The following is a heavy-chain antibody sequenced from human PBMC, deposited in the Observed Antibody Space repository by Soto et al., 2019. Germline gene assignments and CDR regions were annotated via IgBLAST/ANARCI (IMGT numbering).Heavy chain of an antibody. D-gene: IGHD5-18*01. Sequence: SEALSLPCTVSGGSITNYYWSWIRQPPVKGLEWIGFIYYSGSTNYNPSLKSRVTISVATSKNQVSLKLSSVTAADTAVYYCARDGTAVAAGYYGMDVWGQGTTVTVSS. CDR1: GGSITNYY. CDR3: ARDGTAVAAGYYGMDV. V-gene: IGHV4-59*01. CDR2: IYYSGST. J-gene: IGHJ6*02.